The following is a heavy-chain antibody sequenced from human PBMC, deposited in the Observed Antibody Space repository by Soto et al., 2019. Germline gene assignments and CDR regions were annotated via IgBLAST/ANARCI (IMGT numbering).Heavy chain of an antibody. Sequence: SETLSLTCTVSGGSISSGGYYWSWIRQHPGKGLEWIGYIYYSGSTNYNPSLKSRVTISVDTSKNQFSLKLSSVTAADTAVYYCARDQGIGAAVEANWFDPWGQGTLVTVSS. J-gene: IGHJ5*02. CDR2: IYYSGST. CDR3: ARDQGIGAAVEANWFDP. CDR1: GGSISSGGYY. D-gene: IGHD6-13*01. V-gene: IGHV4-61*08.